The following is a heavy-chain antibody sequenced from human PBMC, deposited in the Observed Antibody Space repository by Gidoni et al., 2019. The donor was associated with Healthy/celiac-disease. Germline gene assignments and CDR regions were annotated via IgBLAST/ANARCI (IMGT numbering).Heavy chain of an antibody. V-gene: IGHV3-33*01. CDR2: IWYDGSNK. D-gene: IGHD5-18*01. Sequence: QVQLVESGGGVVQPGRSLRLPCAASGFTFSSYGMHWVRQAPGKGLEWVAVIWYDGSNKYYADSVKGRFTISRDNSKNTLYLQMNSLRAEDTAVYYCARDADTANDAFDIWGQGTMVTVSS. J-gene: IGHJ3*02. CDR3: ARDADTANDAFDI. CDR1: GFTFSSYG.